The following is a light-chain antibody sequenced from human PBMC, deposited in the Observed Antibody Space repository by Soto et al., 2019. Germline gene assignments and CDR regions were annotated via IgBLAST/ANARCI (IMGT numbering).Light chain of an antibody. Sequence: QSALTQPASVSGSPGQSITISCTGTSSDIGGYNYVSWYQQLPGTAPKLLIYSNDQRPSGVPDRFSASKSGTSASLAISGLQSEDEADYYCASWDDSLNGHVFGTGTKLTVL. CDR1: SSDIGGYNY. CDR2: SND. J-gene: IGLJ1*01. V-gene: IGLV1-44*01. CDR3: ASWDDSLNGHV.